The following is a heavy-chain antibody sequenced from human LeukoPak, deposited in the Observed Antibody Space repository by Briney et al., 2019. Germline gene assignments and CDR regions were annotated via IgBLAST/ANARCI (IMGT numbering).Heavy chain of an antibody. J-gene: IGHJ6*03. CDR1: GGSISNGIYY. D-gene: IGHD2-2*01. Sequence: SETLSLTCSVSGGSISNGIYYWGWIRQPPGKGLEWIGSIHYSGSTYYNPSLKSRVTIPVDTSKNQFSLKLSSVTAADTAVYYCARGIYQYQLLDYYYMDVWGKGTTVTVSS. V-gene: IGHV4-39*07. CDR2: IHYSGST. CDR3: ARGIYQYQLLDYYYMDV.